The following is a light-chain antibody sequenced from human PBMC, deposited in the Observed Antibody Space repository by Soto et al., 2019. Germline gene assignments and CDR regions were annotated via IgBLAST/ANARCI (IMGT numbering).Light chain of an antibody. CDR3: QHYGYSLPTT. Sequence: EVVLTQSPGTLSLSPGERATLSCRASQSISSWLAWYQQKPGQAPRLLFYDASNRATGIPDRFRGSWSGADFSLTISRVEPEDSAVYYSQHYGYSLPTTFRQGTKLEIK. J-gene: IGKJ2*01. V-gene: IGKV3-20*01. CDR1: QSISSW. CDR2: DAS.